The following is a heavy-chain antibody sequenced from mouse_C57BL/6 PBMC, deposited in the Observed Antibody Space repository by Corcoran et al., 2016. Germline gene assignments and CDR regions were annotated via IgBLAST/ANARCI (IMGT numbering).Heavy chain of an antibody. J-gene: IGHJ4*01. CDR1: GYTFTDYY. D-gene: IGHD2-1*01. Sequence: EVQLQQSGPELVKPGASVKISCKASGYTFTDYYMNWVKQSHGKSLEWIGAINPNNGGTSYNQKFKGKATLTVDKSSRTAYMELRSLTSEDSAVYYCARYGNAMDYWGQGTSVTVSS. CDR3: ARYGNAMDY. V-gene: IGHV1-26*01. CDR2: INPNNGGT.